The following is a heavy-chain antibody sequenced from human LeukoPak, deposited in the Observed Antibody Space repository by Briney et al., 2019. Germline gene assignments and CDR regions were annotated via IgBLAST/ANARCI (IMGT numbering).Heavy chain of an antibody. Sequence: GGSLRLSCAVSGFTFSSYWMSWVRQAPGKGLEWVANIKQDGSEKYYVDSVKGRFTISRDNAKNSLYLQMNSLRAEDTAVYYCARDVTVEGYSGYGFDYWGQGTLVTVSS. J-gene: IGHJ4*02. CDR2: IKQDGSEK. V-gene: IGHV3-7*01. CDR1: GFTFSSYW. CDR3: ARDVTVEGYSGYGFDY. D-gene: IGHD5-12*01.